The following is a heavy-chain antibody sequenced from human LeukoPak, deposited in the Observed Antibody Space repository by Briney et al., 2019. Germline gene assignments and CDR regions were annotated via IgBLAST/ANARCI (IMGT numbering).Heavy chain of an antibody. Sequence: SGGPLRLSCAASGFTFSSYAMSWFRQAPGKGLEWVSLISGNGRSTYYADSVKGRFTISRDNPKNTLYLQMNSLRAEDTAIYYCAKDFGGYVAYFDYWGQGTLVTVSS. V-gene: IGHV3-23*01. CDR2: ISGNGRST. D-gene: IGHD5-12*01. CDR1: GFTFSSYA. CDR3: AKDFGGYVAYFDY. J-gene: IGHJ4*02.